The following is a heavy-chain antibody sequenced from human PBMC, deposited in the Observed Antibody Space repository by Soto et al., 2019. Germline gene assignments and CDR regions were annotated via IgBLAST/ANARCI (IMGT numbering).Heavy chain of an antibody. CDR1: GGSITSYY. D-gene: IGHD3-10*01. V-gene: IGHV4-59*01. CDR2: IHNSGST. Sequence: QVQLQESGPGLVKPSETLSLTCTVSGGSITSYYWSWIRQPPGKRLEWIGYIHNSGSTNYNPSLQSRVTISADTSKNQFSLELRSVTAADTAVYYCARRWSGTDYWGQGTLVTVSS. J-gene: IGHJ4*02. CDR3: ARRWSGTDY.